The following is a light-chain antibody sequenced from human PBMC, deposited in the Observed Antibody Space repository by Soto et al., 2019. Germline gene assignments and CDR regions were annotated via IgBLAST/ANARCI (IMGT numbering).Light chain of an antibody. Sequence: EIVLTQSPGTLSLSPGERATLSCRASHSVSSSYLAWYQQKPGQAPRLLIYGASSRATGIPDRFSGSGSGTDFTLTISRLEPEDFAVYYCQQYGGSPPSTFGQGTKLEIK. J-gene: IGKJ2*01. V-gene: IGKV3-20*01. CDR3: QQYGGSPPST. CDR1: HSVSSSY. CDR2: GAS.